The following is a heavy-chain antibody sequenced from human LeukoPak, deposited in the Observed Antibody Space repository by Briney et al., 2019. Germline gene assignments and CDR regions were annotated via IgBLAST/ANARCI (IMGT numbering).Heavy chain of an antibody. D-gene: IGHD2-2*01. J-gene: IGHJ4*02. CDR3: AAVVPAVMGYFDC. CDR2: IIPIFGTA. V-gene: IGHV1-69*01. CDR1: GGTFSSYA. Sequence: GSSVKVSCKASGGTFSSYALSWVRQAPGQGLEWMGGIIPIFGTANYAQKFQGRVTITADESTSTAYMELSSLRSEDTAVYYCAAVVPAVMGYFDCWGQGTLVTVSS.